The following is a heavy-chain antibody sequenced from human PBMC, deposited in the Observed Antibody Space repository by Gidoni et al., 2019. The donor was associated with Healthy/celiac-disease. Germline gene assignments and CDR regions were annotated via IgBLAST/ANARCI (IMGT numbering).Heavy chain of an antibody. CDR1: GGSFRGYY. CDR2: INHSGST. J-gene: IGHJ4*02. V-gene: IGHV4-34*01. CDR3: ARTKARGSGFLDY. D-gene: IGHD3-3*01. Sequence: QVQLQQWGAGLLKPSETLSLTCAVYGGSFRGYYWSWIRQPPGKGLEWIGEINHSGSTNYNPSLKSRVTISVDTSKNQFSLKLSSVTAADTAVYYCARTKARGSGFLDYWGQGTLVTVSS.